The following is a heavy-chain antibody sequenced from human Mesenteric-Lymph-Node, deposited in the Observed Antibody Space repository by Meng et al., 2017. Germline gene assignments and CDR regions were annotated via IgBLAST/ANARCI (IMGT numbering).Heavy chain of an antibody. J-gene: IGHJ4*02. Sequence: SETLSLTCTVSGGSISGYYWSWIWQPAGKGLEWIGRISTSGTTNYNPSLNSRVTMSVDTSKSHFSLNLTSVTAADTALYYCARENPLTGGITRVLDYWGQGTLVTVSS. CDR2: ISTSGTT. CDR1: GGSISGYY. D-gene: IGHD2-8*02. CDR3: ARENPLTGGITRVLDY. V-gene: IGHV4-4*07.